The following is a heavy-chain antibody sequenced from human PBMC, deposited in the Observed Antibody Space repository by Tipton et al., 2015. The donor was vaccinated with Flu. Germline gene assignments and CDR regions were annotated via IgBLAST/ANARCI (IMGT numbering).Heavy chain of an antibody. CDR1: GFTFSRYT. CDR3: ARDPYYYDSSGVSAFYI. D-gene: IGHD3-22*01. Sequence: SLRLSCAASGFTFSRYTMSWVRQAPGKGMELEANIKQDGSEKYYVDSVNGRFTIPRDNAKNSLYLQKNSLRAEDTAVYYYARDPYYYDSSGVSAFYIWGQATMVTVSS. CDR2: IKQDGSEK. J-gene: IGHJ3*02. V-gene: IGHV3-7*01.